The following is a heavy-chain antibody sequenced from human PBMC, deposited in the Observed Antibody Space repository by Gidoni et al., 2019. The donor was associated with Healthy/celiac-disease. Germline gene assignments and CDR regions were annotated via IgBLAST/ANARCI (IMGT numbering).Heavy chain of an antibody. CDR1: GFTCSSYG. CDR2: ISYAGSNK. Sequence: VQLGESGGGVVQPGRSLRLSCAASGFTCSSYGMHWVRQAPGKGLEWVAVISYAGSNKYYADTVRGRVSTSRDHSTNPLYLQLNSLRAEATAVYYCATDPARFWGEPVDYWGQGTLVTVSS. CDR3: ATDPARFWGEPVDY. D-gene: IGHD3-16*01. V-gene: IGHV3-30*03. J-gene: IGHJ4*02.